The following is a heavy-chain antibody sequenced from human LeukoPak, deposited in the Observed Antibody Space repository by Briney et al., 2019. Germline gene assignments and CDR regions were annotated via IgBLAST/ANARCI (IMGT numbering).Heavy chain of an antibody. CDR2: IYYSGST. D-gene: IGHD4-17*01. CDR3: ARHDYGDYGILVY. V-gene: IGHV4-59*08. Sequence: PSETLSLTCTVSGGSISSYYWSWIRQPPGKGLEWIGYIYYSGSTTYNPSLKSRVTISVDTSKNQFSLKLSSVTAADTAVYYCARHDYGDYGILVYWGQGTLVTVSS. CDR1: GGSISSYY. J-gene: IGHJ4*02.